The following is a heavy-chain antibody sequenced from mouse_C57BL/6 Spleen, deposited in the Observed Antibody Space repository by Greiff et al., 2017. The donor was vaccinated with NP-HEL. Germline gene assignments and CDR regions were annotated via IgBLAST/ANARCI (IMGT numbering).Heavy chain of an antibody. CDR2: IDPSDSET. D-gene: IGHD3-2*02. V-gene: IGHV1-52*01. Sequence: QVQLKQPGAELVRPGSSVKLSCKASGYTFTSYWMHWVKQRPIQGLEWIGNIDPSDSETHYNQKFKDKATLTVDKSSSTAYMQLSSLTSEDSAVYYCARSGGYLYAMDYWGQGSSVTVSS. CDR3: ARSGGYLYAMDY. J-gene: IGHJ4*01. CDR1: GYTFTSYW.